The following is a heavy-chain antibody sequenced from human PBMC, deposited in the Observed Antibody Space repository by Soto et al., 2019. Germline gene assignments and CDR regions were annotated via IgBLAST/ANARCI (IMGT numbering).Heavy chain of an antibody. J-gene: IGHJ6*02. Sequence: PSETLSLTCTVSGDSISSGGYSWSWIRQPPGKSLEWIGYISHSGGTYYNSTLKSRVTISMDRSKNQFSLKLSSVTAADTAVYYCARVLVEDYGMDVWGQGTTVTVSS. CDR2: ISHSGGT. V-gene: IGHV4-30-2*01. CDR3: ARVLVEDYGMDV. CDR1: GDSISSGGYS.